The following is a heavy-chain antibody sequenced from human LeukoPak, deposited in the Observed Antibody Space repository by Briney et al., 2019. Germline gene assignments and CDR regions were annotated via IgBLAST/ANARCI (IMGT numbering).Heavy chain of an antibody. Sequence: PGGSLRLSCAASGFTFSSYSMNWVRQAPGKGLEWVSSISSSSYIYYADSVKGRFTISRDNAKNSLYLQMNSLRAEDTAVYYCARGAKDTQYDFWSGSFDYWGQGTLVTVSS. CDR1: GFTFSSYS. D-gene: IGHD3-3*01. CDR2: ISSSSYI. J-gene: IGHJ4*02. CDR3: ARGAKDTQYDFWSGSFDY. V-gene: IGHV3-21*01.